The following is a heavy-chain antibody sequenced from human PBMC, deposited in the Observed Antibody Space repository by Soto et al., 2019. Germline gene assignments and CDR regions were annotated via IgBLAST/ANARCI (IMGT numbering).Heavy chain of an antibody. CDR3: ARDGSRYDFWSGPYYFDY. CDR2: FYYTGIT. D-gene: IGHD3-3*01. Sequence: SETLSLTCTVSGGSISNYYWSWIRQPPGKGLEWIGYFYYTGITNYNPSLKSRISMSVDTSKNQSSLKLSSVSAADTAVYYCARDGSRYDFWSGPYYFDYWGQGTLVTVSS. V-gene: IGHV4-59*01. CDR1: GGSISNYY. J-gene: IGHJ4*02.